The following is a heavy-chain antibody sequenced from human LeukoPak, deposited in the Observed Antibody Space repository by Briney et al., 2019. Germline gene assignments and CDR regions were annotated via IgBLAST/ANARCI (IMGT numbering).Heavy chain of an antibody. CDR1: GFTFSSYW. CDR3: ARDGVAAAANDAFDI. D-gene: IGHD6-13*01. CDR2: INSDGSST. J-gene: IGHJ3*02. V-gene: IGHV3-74*01. Sequence: PGGSLRLSCAASGFTFSSYWMHWVRQAPGKGLVWVSRINSDGSSTSYADSVKGRFTISRDNAKNTLYPQMNSLRAEDTAVYYCARDGVAAAANDAFDIWGQGTMVTVSS.